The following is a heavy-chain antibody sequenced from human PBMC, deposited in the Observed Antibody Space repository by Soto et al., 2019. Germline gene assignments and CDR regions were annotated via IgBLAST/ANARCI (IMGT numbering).Heavy chain of an antibody. D-gene: IGHD1-26*01. CDR1: GGSISSSIYY. CDR3: ARLGGSYGPLDY. Sequence: SEPLSLPGTVSGGSISSSIYYWCWIRQPPGKGLEWIGSIYYSGSTYYNPSLKSRVTISVDTSKNQFSLKLSSVTAADTAVYYCARLGGSYGPLDYWGQGTMVTVSS. J-gene: IGHJ4*02. CDR2: IYYSGST. V-gene: IGHV4-39*01.